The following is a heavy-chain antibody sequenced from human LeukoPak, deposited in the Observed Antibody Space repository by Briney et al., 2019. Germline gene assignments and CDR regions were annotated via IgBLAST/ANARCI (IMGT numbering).Heavy chain of an antibody. J-gene: IGHJ4*02. D-gene: IGHD6-19*01. Sequence: GGSLRLSCAASGFTFSSYAMHWVRQAPGKGLEWVAVISYDGSNKYYADSVKGRFTISRDNSKNTLYLQMNSLRAEDTAVYYCARSYSSGWRYFDYWGQGTLVTVSP. V-gene: IGHV3-30-3*01. CDR3: ARSYSSGWRYFDY. CDR1: GFTFSSYA. CDR2: ISYDGSNK.